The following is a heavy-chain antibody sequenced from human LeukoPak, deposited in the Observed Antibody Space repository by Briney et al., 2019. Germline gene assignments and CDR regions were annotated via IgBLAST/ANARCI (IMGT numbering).Heavy chain of an antibody. V-gene: IGHV3-64D*09. Sequence: GGSLRLSCSASGFTFSSYAMHWIRQAPGKGLEYVSVVSSNGDSTYYADSTKGRVTISRDNSKNTLYLQMSSLRAEDTAVYYCVKGMTGDYWYFDLWGRGTLVTVSS. CDR1: GFTFSSYA. D-gene: IGHD3-9*01. CDR2: VSSNGDST. CDR3: VKGMTGDYWYFDL. J-gene: IGHJ2*01.